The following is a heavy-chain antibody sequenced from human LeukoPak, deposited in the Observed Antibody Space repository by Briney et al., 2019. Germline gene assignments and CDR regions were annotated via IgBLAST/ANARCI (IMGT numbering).Heavy chain of an antibody. J-gene: IGHJ4*02. CDR3: ARGAGHSGYVFFDY. Sequence: PGGSLRLSCAASGFTFSSYAMHWVRQAPGKGLEYVSAISSNGGSTYYANSVKGRFTISRDNSKNTLHLQMGSLRAEDMAVYYCARGAGHSGYVFFDYWGQGTLVTVSS. CDR2: ISSNGGST. D-gene: IGHD5-12*01. CDR1: GFTFSSYA. V-gene: IGHV3-64*01.